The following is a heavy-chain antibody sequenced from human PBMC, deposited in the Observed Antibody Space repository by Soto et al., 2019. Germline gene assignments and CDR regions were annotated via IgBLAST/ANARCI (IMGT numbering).Heavy chain of an antibody. CDR2: IYYSGST. V-gene: IGHV4-59*08. CDR3: ARLIAAAGTIGYYYYGMDV. Sequence: SETLSLTCTVSGGSISSYYWSWIRQPPGKGLEWIGYIYYSGSTNYNPSLKSRVTISVDTSKNQFSLKLSSVTAADTAVYYCARLIAAAGTIGYYYYGMDVWGQGTTVTSP. CDR1: GGSISSYY. D-gene: IGHD6-13*01. J-gene: IGHJ6*02.